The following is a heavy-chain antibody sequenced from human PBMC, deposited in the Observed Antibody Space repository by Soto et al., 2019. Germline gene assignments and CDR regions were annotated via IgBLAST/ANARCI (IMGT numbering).Heavy chain of an antibody. CDR2: IKPDGSEK. V-gene: IGHV3-7*03. D-gene: IGHD6-19*01. Sequence: LRHSCAASGITFTTYWMSWVRQAPGKGLEWVANIKPDGSEKYYVDSLKGRFTISRDNARNSLYLQVISLRAEDTAVYYCAALPQQAVADTGADPWGPGTLVTVSS. J-gene: IGHJ5*02. CDR1: GITFTTYW. CDR3: AALPQQAVADTGADP.